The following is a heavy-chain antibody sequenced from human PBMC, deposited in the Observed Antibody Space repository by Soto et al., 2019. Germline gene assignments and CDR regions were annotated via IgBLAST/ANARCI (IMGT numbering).Heavy chain of an antibody. V-gene: IGHV4-59*01. J-gene: IGHJ6*02. CDR3: ARVGILTGDDKGLDV. CDR1: GGSISTYY. Sequence: QEHLQESGPGLVKPSETLSLTCTVSGGSISTYYWSWIRQPPGKGLEWIGYIYFSGSTNYNPSLKSRVTISVDTSKNQFSLKLGSVTAADTAVDYCARVGILTGDDKGLDVWGQGTTVTVSS. CDR2: IYFSGST. D-gene: IGHD3-9*01.